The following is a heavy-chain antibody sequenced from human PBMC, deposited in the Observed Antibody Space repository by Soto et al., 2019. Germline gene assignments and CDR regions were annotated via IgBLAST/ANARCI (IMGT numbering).Heavy chain of an antibody. J-gene: IGHJ4*02. CDR2: IKSNTDGGAL. CDR1: GFTFSNAW. Sequence: EVQLVESGGDLVKPGGSLRLSCAASGFTFSNAWMTWVRQAPGKGLEWVGRIKSNTDGGALEYAAPLKDRFTISRDDSRSTLYLQLNSLKPEDTAVYYCATRPAPYYADWSLDYWGQGTLVTVPS. D-gene: IGHD3-16*01. V-gene: IGHV3-15*01. CDR3: ATRPAPYYADWSLDY.